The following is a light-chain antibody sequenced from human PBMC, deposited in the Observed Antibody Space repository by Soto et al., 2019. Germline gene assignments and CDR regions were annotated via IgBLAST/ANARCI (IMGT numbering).Light chain of an antibody. CDR3: CSYAGPYTLL. Sequence: QSALTQPRSVSGSPGQSVSISCTGTSSDVGGYNYVSWYQQHPGKAPNLMIYDVTKRPSGVPDRFSGSKSGNTASLTISGLQIEDEADYYCCSYAGPYTLLFGGGTKVTVL. J-gene: IGLJ2*01. V-gene: IGLV2-11*01. CDR2: DVT. CDR1: SSDVGGYNY.